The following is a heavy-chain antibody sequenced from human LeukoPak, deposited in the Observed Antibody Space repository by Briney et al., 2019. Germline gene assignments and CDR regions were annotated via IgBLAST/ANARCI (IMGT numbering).Heavy chain of an antibody. CDR1: GFTFSSYW. CDR3: ARAQVVPAAAYYYYMDV. J-gene: IGHJ6*03. V-gene: IGHV3-7*04. Sequence: GGSLRLSCAASGFTFSSYWMSWVRQAPGKGLEWVANIKQDGSEKYYVDSVKGRFAISRDNAKNSLYLQMNSLRAEDTAVYYCARAQVVPAAAYYYYMDVWGKGTTVTVSS. D-gene: IGHD2-2*01. CDR2: IKQDGSEK.